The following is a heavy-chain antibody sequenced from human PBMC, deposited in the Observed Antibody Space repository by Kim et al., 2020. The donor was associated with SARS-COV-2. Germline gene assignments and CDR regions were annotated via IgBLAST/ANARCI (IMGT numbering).Heavy chain of an antibody. Sequence: GGSLRLSCAASGFTFSSYWMHWVRQAPGKGLVWVSHIISDGSGTSYADSVRGRFTISRDNAKNALYLQMNSLRAEDTAVYYCARGTVHGYWGQGTLVTVSS. V-gene: IGHV3-74*01. J-gene: IGHJ4*02. CDR2: IISDGSGT. CDR3: ARGTVHGY. D-gene: IGHD2-8*02. CDR1: GFTFSSYW.